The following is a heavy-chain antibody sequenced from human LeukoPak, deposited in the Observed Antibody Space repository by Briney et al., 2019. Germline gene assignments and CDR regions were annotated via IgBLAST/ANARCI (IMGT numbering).Heavy chain of an antibody. CDR3: ARGLNTSPGVDY. CDR1: GFTVSSNY. CDR2: IHSGGTT. V-gene: IGHV3-53*01. J-gene: IGHJ4*02. Sequence: GGSLRLSCAVSGFTVSSNYMSWVRQAPGKGLEWVSLIHSGGTTNYADSVKDRFTISRDYSKNTVNLQINSLRAEDTAVYYCARGLNTSPGVDYWGQGTLVTVSS. D-gene: IGHD3-16*01.